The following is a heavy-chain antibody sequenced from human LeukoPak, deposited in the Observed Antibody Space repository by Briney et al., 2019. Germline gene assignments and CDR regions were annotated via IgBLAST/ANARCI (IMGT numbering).Heavy chain of an antibody. D-gene: IGHD6-13*01. CDR1: GGSISSRYY. CDR3: ASVYSLYDN. V-gene: IGHV4-39*01. Sequence: PSETLSLTCSVSGGSISSRYYWGWIRQSPGKGLEWIGGLYYTGSTYYNPSLKSRITISVDTSKNQFSLKLTSVTAADTAAYYCASVYSLYDNWGQGILVIVSS. CDR2: LYYTGST. J-gene: IGHJ4*02.